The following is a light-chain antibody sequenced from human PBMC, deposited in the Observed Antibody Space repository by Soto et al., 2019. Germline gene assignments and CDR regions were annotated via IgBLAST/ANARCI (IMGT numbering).Light chain of an antibody. CDR1: SSNIGAGYD. CDR2: GNI. CDR3: HSYDRTLSGSV. V-gene: IGLV1-40*01. Sequence: QAVVTQPPSVSGAPGQRVTISCSGGSSNIGAGYDVHWYQQLPQTAPKLLIYGNIIRPSGVPDRFSGSKSGTSASLAITGLQAEDEADYYCHSYDRTLSGSVFGGGTKLTVL. J-gene: IGLJ3*02.